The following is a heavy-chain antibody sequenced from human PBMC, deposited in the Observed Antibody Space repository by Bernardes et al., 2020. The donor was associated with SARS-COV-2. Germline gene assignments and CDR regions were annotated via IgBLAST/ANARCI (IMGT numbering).Heavy chain of an antibody. J-gene: IGHJ6*02. CDR2: INSDGSST. D-gene: IGHD4-4*01. CDR3: ARVGYSNYRPPYYYYGMDV. Sequence: GGSLRLSCAASGFTFSSYWMHWVRQAPGKGLVWVSRINSDGSSTSYADSVKGRFTISRDNAKNTLYLQMNSLRAEDTAVYYCARVGYSNYRPPYYYYGMDVWGQGTKVTVS. CDR1: GFTFSSYW. V-gene: IGHV3-74*01.